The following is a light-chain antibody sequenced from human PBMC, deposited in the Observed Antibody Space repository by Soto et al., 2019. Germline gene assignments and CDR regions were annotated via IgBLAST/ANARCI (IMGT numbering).Light chain of an antibody. CDR1: QSISSW. V-gene: IGKV1-5*01. Sequence: DIRMTQSPSTLSAAVGDRVTITCRASQSISSWLAWYQQKPGKAPKLLIYDASGLEGGVPSRFSGSGSGTEFTLSISSLQPDDFATYYCQQYNRYWMFGQGTKVEIK. CDR2: DAS. J-gene: IGKJ1*01. CDR3: QQYNRYWM.